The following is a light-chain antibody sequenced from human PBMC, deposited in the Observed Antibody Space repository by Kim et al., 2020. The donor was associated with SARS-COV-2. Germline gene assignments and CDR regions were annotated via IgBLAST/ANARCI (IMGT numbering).Light chain of an antibody. J-gene: IGKJ4*01. V-gene: IGKV4-1*01. CDR2: WAS. CDR1: QTVLRSSHSKHY. Sequence: ATINCKSSQTVLRSSHSKHYLAWYQQKPGQPPKLLIYWASTRESGFPDRFSGSGSGTDFTLTINSLQAADVAVYYCQQYYTSPLTFGGGTKLEI. CDR3: QQYYTSPLT.